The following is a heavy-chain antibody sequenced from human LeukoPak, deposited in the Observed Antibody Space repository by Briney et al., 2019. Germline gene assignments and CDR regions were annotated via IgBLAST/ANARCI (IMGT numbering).Heavy chain of an antibody. CDR2: TYYRSKWRN. V-gene: IGHV6-1*01. J-gene: IGHJ4*02. Sequence: SQTLSLTFAISGDRVSSNSASWNWIRQSPSRGLEWLGRTYYRSKWRNDYAVSVKSRITISPDTSKNQFSLQLNSVTPEDTAVYYCARGTGDSCKDWGLGTLVTVSS. CDR3: ARGTGDSCKD. CDR1: GDRVSSNSAS. D-gene: IGHD3-22*01.